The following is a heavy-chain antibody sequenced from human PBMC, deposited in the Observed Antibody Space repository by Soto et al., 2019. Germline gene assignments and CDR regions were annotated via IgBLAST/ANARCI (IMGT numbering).Heavy chain of an antibody. CDR3: ARGLEGCGGASSGCPGAHNWFDP. CDR1: GYTFTGYY. Sequence: QVQLVQSGAEVKKPGASVKVSCKASGYTFTGYYMHWVRQAPGQGLEWMGWINPNSGGTNYAQKFQGWVTMTRDTSISTAYMELSRLRSDDTAVYYCARGLEGCGGASSGCPGAHNWFDPWGQGTLVTVSS. CDR2: INPNSGGT. D-gene: IGHD6-19*01. V-gene: IGHV1-2*04. J-gene: IGHJ5*02.